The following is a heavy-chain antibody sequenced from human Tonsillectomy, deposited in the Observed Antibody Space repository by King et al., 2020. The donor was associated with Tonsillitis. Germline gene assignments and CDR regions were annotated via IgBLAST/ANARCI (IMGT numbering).Heavy chain of an antibody. CDR2: IWYGGSNK. J-gene: IGHJ6*02. CDR1: GFTFSSYG. D-gene: IGHD2-15*01. CDR3: ARDQVAAVVAVTPEWGVDV. V-gene: IGHV3-33*01. Sequence: VQLVESGGGVVQPGRSLRLSCAASGFTFSSYGFHWVRQAPGKGLEWVAVIWYGGSNKYYADSVKGRFTISRDNSKNTLYLQINGLRAEDTAVYYCARDQVAAVVAVTPEWGVDVWGQGTTVTVSS.